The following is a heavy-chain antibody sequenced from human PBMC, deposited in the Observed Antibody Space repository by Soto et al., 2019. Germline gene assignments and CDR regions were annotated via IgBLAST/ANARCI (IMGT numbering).Heavy chain of an antibody. D-gene: IGHD2-2*01. J-gene: IGHJ6*02. Sequence: GGSLRLSCAASGFTFSSYTMNWVRQAPGKGLEWVSSISSTSSYIYYADSLKGRFTISRDNAKNSLYLQMSSLRAEDTAVYYCAGAEGGCSSTSCHSYGMDVWGQGTTVTVS. V-gene: IGHV3-21*01. CDR1: GFTFSSYT. CDR2: ISSTSSYI. CDR3: AGAEGGCSSTSCHSYGMDV.